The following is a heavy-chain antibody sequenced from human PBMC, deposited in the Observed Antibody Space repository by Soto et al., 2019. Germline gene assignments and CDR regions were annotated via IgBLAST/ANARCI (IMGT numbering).Heavy chain of an antibody. CDR3: AKVVTDY. CDR1: GFTFSDYI. CDR2: ISYDGFNK. Sequence: QVQLVESGGGVVQPGGSLRLSCAASGFTFSDYIMHWVRQAPGKGLEWVAVISYDGFNKYYADAVKGRFTISRDISNNSLYLQMNSLRPEDTAVYYCAKVVTDYWGQGTLVTVSS. J-gene: IGHJ4*02. V-gene: IGHV3-30-3*01. D-gene: IGHD2-15*01.